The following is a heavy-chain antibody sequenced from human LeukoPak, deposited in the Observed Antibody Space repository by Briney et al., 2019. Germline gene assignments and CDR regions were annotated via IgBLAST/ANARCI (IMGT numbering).Heavy chain of an antibody. D-gene: IGHD6-6*01. V-gene: IGHV4-39*01. CDR2: IYYSGTN. J-gene: IGHJ4*02. Sequence: SETLSLTCAVSGGSIRSSSYYWGWIRQPPGKGLEWIGSIYYSGTNYYNPSLKSRVTISVDTSKNQFSLNLNSVTAADTAVYYCATQVGAARTYFDYWGQGTLVTVSS. CDR3: ATQVGAARTYFDY. CDR1: GGSIRSSSYY.